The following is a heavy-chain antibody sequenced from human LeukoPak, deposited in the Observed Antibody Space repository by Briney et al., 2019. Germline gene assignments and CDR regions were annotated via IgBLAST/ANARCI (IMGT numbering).Heavy chain of an antibody. Sequence: SETLSLTCAVSGYSISSGYYWGWIRQPPGKGLEWIGSIYHSGSTYYNPSLKSRVTISVDTSKNQFSLKLSSVTAADTAVYYCARDGRYRSSTSCYPGAYFDYWGQGTLVTVSS. J-gene: IGHJ4*02. CDR3: ARDGRYRSSTSCYPGAYFDY. D-gene: IGHD2-2*01. V-gene: IGHV4-38-2*02. CDR1: GYSISSGYY. CDR2: IYHSGST.